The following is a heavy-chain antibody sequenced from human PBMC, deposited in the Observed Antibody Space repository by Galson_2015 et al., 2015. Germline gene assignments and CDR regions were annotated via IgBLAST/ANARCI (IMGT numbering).Heavy chain of an antibody. J-gene: IGHJ3*02. V-gene: IGHV3-7*01. CDR3: AREIRITIFGVVTGDAFDI. CDR1: GFTFSSYW. Sequence: SLRLSCAASGFTFSSYWMSWVRQAPGKGLEWVANIKQDGSEKYYVDSVKGRFTISRDNAKNSLYLQMNSLRAEDTAVYYCAREIRITIFGVVTGDAFDIWGQGTMVTVSS. CDR2: IKQDGSEK. D-gene: IGHD3-3*01.